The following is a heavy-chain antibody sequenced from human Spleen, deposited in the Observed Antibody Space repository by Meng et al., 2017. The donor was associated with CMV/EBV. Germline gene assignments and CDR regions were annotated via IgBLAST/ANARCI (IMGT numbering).Heavy chain of an antibody. CDR1: GDSVSSNTGA. Sequence: SETLSLTCAISGDSVSSNTGAWNWIRQSPSRGLEWLGRTYYRSKWYNDYAVSVKSRITIDPDTSRNQFSLQLNSVTPEDTAVYYCARGWAYDYWGQGTLVTVSS. J-gene: IGHJ4*02. CDR3: ARGWAYDY. D-gene: IGHD2-21*01. CDR2: TYYRSKWYN. V-gene: IGHV6-1*01.